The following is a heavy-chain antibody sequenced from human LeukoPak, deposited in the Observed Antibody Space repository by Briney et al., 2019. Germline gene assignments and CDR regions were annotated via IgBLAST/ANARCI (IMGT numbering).Heavy chain of an antibody. J-gene: IGHJ4*02. D-gene: IGHD6-13*01. CDR3: AREPYSSPHFDY. CDR2: ISAYNGNT. Sequence: ASVKVSRKASGGTFSSYGISWVRQAPGQGLEWMGWISAYNGNTNYAQKLQGRVTMTTDTSTSTAYMELRSLRSDDTAVYYCAREPYSSPHFDYWGQGTLVTVSS. V-gene: IGHV1-18*01. CDR1: GGTFSSYG.